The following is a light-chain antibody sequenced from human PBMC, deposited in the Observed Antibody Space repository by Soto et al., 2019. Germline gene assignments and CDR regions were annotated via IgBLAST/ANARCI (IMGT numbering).Light chain of an antibody. J-gene: IGKJ1*01. Sequence: DIVMTQSPATLSVSPGERATLSCRASQSVSVNLAWYQQKPGQAPRLLISAASTRATGVPARFSGSGSGTEFTLTISSLQSEDFAVYYCQHYNDWPLTFGQGTKVEIK. CDR3: QHYNDWPLT. V-gene: IGKV3-15*01. CDR1: QSVSVN. CDR2: AAS.